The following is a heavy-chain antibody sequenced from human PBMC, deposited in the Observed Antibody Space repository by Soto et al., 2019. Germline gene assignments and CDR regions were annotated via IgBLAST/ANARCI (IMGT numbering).Heavy chain of an antibody. CDR3: ARALDYYDSSGYYFLYYFDY. J-gene: IGHJ4*02. CDR2: INPNSGGT. D-gene: IGHD3-22*01. Sequence: GASVKVSCKASGYTFTGYYMHWVRQAPGQGLEWMGWINPNSGGTNYAQKFQGWVTMTRDTSISTAYMELSRPRSDDTAVYYCARALDYYDSSGYYFLYYFDYWGPGTLVTVSS. CDR1: GYTFTGYY. V-gene: IGHV1-2*04.